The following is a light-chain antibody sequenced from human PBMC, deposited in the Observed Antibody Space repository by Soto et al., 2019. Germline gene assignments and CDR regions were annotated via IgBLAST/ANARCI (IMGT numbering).Light chain of an antibody. V-gene: IGKV3-15*01. Sequence: EIVMTQSPATLSVSPGERATLSCRASQSVSSNLAWYQQKPGQAPRLLIYGASTRATGIPARFSGSGSGTEFTLTISGLQSEDFAVYYCQQYNNWPPGTFGQAPQLEIK. CDR1: QSVSSN. CDR2: GAS. CDR3: QQYNNWPPGT. J-gene: IGKJ2*02.